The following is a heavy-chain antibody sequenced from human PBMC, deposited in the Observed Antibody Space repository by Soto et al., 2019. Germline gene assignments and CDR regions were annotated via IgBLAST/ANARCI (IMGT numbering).Heavy chain of an antibody. V-gene: IGHV4-31*03. CDR2: IYYSGST. D-gene: IGHD3-22*01. CDR3: ARAPPTYYYDSSGPLAFDY. Sequence: SETLSLTCTVSGGSISSGGYYWSWIRQHPGKGLEWIGYIYYSGSTYYNPSLKSRVTISVDTSKNQFSLKLSSVTAADTAVYYCARAPPTYYYDSSGPLAFDYWGQGTLVTVSS. J-gene: IGHJ4*02. CDR1: GGSISSGGYY.